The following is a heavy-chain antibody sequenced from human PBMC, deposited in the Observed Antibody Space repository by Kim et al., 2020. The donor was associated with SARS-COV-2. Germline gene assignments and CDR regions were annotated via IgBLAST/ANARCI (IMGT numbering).Heavy chain of an antibody. CDR3: ARDSFPGAFDI. V-gene: IGHV3-53*01. D-gene: IGHD2-2*01. CDR1: GFTVSSNY. J-gene: IGHJ3*02. Sequence: GGSLRLSCAASGFTVSSNYMSWVRQAPGKGLEWVSVIYSGGSTYYADSVKGRFTISRDNSKNTLYLQMNSLRAEDTAVYYCARDSFPGAFDIWGQGTMVTVSS. CDR2: IYSGGST.